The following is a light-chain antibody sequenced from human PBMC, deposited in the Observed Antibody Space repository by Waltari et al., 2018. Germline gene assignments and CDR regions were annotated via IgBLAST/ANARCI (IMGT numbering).Light chain of an antibody. CDR3: QQYYTTPALT. V-gene: IGKV4-1*01. CDR1: QNLLYSPTNKHY. J-gene: IGKJ4*01. CDR2: WAS. Sequence: DIVMTQSPESLAVSLGARATNNCQSSQNLLYSPTNKHYLAWYQQKPGQPPKLLIYWASTRESGVPDRFSGSGSGTDFTLTISNLQAEDVAVYYCQQYYTTPALTFGGGTKVEIK.